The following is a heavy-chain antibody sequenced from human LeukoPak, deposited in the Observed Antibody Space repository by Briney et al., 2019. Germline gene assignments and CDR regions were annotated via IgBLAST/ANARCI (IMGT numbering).Heavy chain of an antibody. J-gene: IGHJ3*02. V-gene: IGHV1-18*01. D-gene: IGHD6-19*01. CDR1: GYTFTSYG. Sequence: ASVKVSCKASGYTFTSYGIGWVRQAPGQGLEWMGWISAYNGNTNYAQKLQGRVTMTTDTSTSTAYMELRSLRSDDTAVYYCASAGYTVAGLEDAFDIWGQGTMVTVSS. CDR3: ASAGYTVAGLEDAFDI. CDR2: ISAYNGNT.